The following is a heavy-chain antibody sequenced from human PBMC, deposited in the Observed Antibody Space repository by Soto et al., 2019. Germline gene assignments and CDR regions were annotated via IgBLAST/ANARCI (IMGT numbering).Heavy chain of an antibody. D-gene: IGHD5-12*01. V-gene: IGHV3-23*01. Sequence: PXGSLRLSCAAAGFTFSSYAMSWVRQAPGKGLEWVSAISGSGGSTYYADSVKGRFTISRDNSKNTLYLQMNSLRAEDTAVYYCAKDRPRWLQWKNPPHFDYWGQGTLVTVSS. CDR2: ISGSGGST. CDR3: AKDRPRWLQWKNPPHFDY. CDR1: GFTFSSYA. J-gene: IGHJ4*02.